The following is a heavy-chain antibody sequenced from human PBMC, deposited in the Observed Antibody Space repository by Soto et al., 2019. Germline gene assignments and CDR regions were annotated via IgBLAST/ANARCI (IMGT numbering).Heavy chain of an antibody. CDR3: ARDVDDDSSGYYFDY. Sequence: GASVKVSGKASGYTFTSYYMHWVRQAPGQGLEWMGIINPSGGSTSYAQKFQGRVTMTRDTSTSTVYMELSSLRSEDTAVYYCARDVDDDSSGYYFDYWGQGTLVTVSS. D-gene: IGHD3-22*01. V-gene: IGHV1-46*01. J-gene: IGHJ4*02. CDR2: INPSGGST. CDR1: GYTFTSYY.